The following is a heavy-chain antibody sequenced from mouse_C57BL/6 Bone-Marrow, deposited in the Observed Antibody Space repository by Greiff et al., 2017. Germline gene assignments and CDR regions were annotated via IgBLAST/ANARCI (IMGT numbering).Heavy chain of an antibody. Sequence: EVKLVESGGGLVKPGWSLKLSCAASGFTFSDYGMHWVRQAPEKGLEWVAYISSGSSTIYYADTVKGRFTISRDNAKNTLFLQMTSLRSEDTAMYYCARPGITTVDYWGQGTTLTVSS. CDR3: ARPGITTVDY. CDR1: GFTFSDYG. D-gene: IGHD1-1*01. J-gene: IGHJ2*01. V-gene: IGHV5-17*01. CDR2: ISSGSSTI.